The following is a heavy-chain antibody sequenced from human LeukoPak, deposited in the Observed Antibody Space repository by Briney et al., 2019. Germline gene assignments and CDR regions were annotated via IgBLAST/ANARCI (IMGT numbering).Heavy chain of an antibody. CDR3: ARDARRREEGGPDPEYNWNVDYYYYGMDV. CDR1: GGSISSYY. J-gene: IGHJ6*02. D-gene: IGHD1-20*01. Sequence: SETLSLTCTVSGGSISSYYWSWIRQPPGKGLEWIGYIYYSGSTNYNPSLKSRVTISVDTSKNQFSLKLSSVTAADTAVYYCARDARRREEGGPDPEYNWNVDYYYYGMDVWGQGTTVTVSS. CDR2: IYYSGST. V-gene: IGHV4-59*01.